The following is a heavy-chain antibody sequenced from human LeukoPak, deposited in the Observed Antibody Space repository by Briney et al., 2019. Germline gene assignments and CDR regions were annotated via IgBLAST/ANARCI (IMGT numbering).Heavy chain of an antibody. V-gene: IGHV3-7*03. J-gene: IGHJ4*02. Sequence: GGSLRLSCAASEFSFSCYWMTWVRQAPGKGLEWVANIKHDGTEKNYVDSVKGRFTISRDNAKRSLFLQMNYLRAEDTAVYFCVTGLWTFGSWGQGTLVTVSS. CDR1: EFSFSCYW. D-gene: IGHD3-16*01. CDR3: VTGLWTFGS. CDR2: IKHDGTEK.